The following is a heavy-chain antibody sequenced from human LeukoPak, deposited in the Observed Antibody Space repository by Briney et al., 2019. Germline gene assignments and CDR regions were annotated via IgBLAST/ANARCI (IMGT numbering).Heavy chain of an antibody. CDR2: IYYSGST. Sequence: SETLSLTCTVSGGSISSYYWSWIRQPPGKGLEWIGYIYYSGSTNYNPYLKSRVTISVDTSKNQFSLKLSSVTAADTAVYYCARGASSWYYYYYGMDVWGQGTTVTVSS. V-gene: IGHV4-59*01. CDR1: GGSISSYY. D-gene: IGHD6-13*01. J-gene: IGHJ6*02. CDR3: ARGASSWYYYYYGMDV.